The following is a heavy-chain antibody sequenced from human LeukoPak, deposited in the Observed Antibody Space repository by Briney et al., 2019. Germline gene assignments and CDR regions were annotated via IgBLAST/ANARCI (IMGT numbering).Heavy chain of an antibody. CDR1: GDSVSNDRYY. J-gene: IGHJ5*02. D-gene: IGHD1/OR15-1a*01. CDR2: IRYSGHT. Sequence: SETLSLTCTVSGDSVSNDRYYWTWIRQSPGKGLEWIAYIRYSGHTNYNPSLDTRVTISLDASKNQLSLRLYSVTAADTAMYYCARYNWNTWFDPWGQGALVTVSS. CDR3: ARYNWNTWFDP. V-gene: IGHV4-61*01.